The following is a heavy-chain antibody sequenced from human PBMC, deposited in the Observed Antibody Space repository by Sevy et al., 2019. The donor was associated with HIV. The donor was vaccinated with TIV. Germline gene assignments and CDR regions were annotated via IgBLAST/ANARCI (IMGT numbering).Heavy chain of an antibody. V-gene: IGHV3-23*01. J-gene: IGHJ4*02. Sequence: GGSLRLFCAASGFTFSKYSMSWVRQPPGKGLEWVSTLSFGCGEINYADSVKGRFTISRDNSKKVLYLQMNSLRAEDTAFYYCAKDYYGVGGYYFDYWGQGTLVTVSS. CDR1: GFTFSKYS. CDR3: AKDYYGVGGYYFDY. CDR2: LSFGCGEI. D-gene: IGHD4-17*01.